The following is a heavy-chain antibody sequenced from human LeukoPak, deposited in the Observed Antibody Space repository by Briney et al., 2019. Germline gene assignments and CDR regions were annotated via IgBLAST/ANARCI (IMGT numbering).Heavy chain of an antibody. CDR1: GYTFTSYD. J-gene: IGHJ4*02. V-gene: IGHV1-18*01. Sequence: ASVKVSCKASGYTFTSYDINWVRQATGQGLEWMGWISAYNGNTNYAQKLQGRVTVTTDTSTSTAYMDLRSLTSDDTAVYYCARADSGSYSEYYFDYWGQGTLVTVSS. D-gene: IGHD3-10*01. CDR3: ARADSGSYSEYYFDY. CDR2: ISAYNGNT.